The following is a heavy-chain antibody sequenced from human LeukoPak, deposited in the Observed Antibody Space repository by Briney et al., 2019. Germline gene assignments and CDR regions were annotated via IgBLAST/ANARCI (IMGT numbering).Heavy chain of an antibody. CDR3: ARGNSLVVAGTSGFDY. D-gene: IGHD2-15*01. CDR1: GYSISSGNY. Sequence: PSETLSPTCTVSGYSISSGNYWSWIRQPAGKGLEWIGRIYTSGSTNYNPSLKSRVTISVDTSKNQFSLKLSSVTAADTAVYFCARGNSLVVAGTSGFDYWGQGTLVTVSS. V-gene: IGHV4-61*02. J-gene: IGHJ4*02. CDR2: IYTSGST.